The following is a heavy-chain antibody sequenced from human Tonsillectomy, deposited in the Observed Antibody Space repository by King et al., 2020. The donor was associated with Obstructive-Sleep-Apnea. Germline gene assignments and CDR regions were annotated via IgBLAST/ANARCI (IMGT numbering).Heavy chain of an antibody. Sequence: HVQLQESGPGLVKPSGTLSLTCAISNASISSSNWWSWVRQSPGTGLEWLGEIYHSGNTNYNPSLKSRLTISVDKFKNQFSLKLNYVTAADTAVYFCGRVLPVAPVPLQYLPPGGFYHMDVWGPGITVTVSS. V-gene: IGHV4-4*02. D-gene: IGHD6-19*01. CDR1: NASISSSNW. J-gene: IGHJ6*02. CDR3: GRVLPVAPVPLQYLPPGGFYHMDV. CDR2: IYHSGNT.